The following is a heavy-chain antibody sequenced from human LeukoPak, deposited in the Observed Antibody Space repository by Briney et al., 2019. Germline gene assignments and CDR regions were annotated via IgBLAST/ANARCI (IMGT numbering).Heavy chain of an antibody. Sequence: GGSLRLSCAASGFAFSNFAMGWVRQAPGKGLEWVSAMSGSGYYTYYVESVKGRFTISRDNSKNTLYLHMNSLRADDTAVYYCAKMEGQRLYDYCMDVWGRGTTVTVSS. V-gene: IGHV3-23*01. D-gene: IGHD3-3*01. CDR2: MSGSGYYT. CDR1: GFAFSNFA. J-gene: IGHJ6*03. CDR3: AKMEGQRLYDYCMDV.